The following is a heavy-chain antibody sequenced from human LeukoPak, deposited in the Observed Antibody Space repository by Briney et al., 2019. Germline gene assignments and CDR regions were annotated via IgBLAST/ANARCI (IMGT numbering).Heavy chain of an antibody. Sequence: AGGYLRLSCVASGFTFRLYVMTWVRQAPGKGLEWVAVISYDGSNKYYADSVKGRFTISRDNSKNTLYLQMNSLRAEDTAVYYCANSRRGDHPYYYYGMDVWGQGTTVTVSS. CDR3: ANSRRGDHPYYYYGMDV. CDR2: ISYDGSNK. CDR1: GFTFRLYV. J-gene: IGHJ6*02. V-gene: IGHV3-30*18. D-gene: IGHD4-17*01.